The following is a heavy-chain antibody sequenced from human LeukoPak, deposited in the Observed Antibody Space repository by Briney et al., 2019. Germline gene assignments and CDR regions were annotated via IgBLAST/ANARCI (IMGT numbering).Heavy chain of an antibody. J-gene: IGHJ4*02. Sequence: ASVKVSCKASGYTFTGYYMHWVRQAPGQGLEWMGWINPNSGGTNYAQKFQGRVTTTRDTSISTAYMELSRLRSDDTAVYYCARGGSTFGQAAADYWAREPWSPSPQ. D-gene: IGHD2-15*01. V-gene: IGHV1-2*02. CDR1: GYTFTGYY. CDR2: INPNSGGT. CDR3: ARGGSTFGQAAADY.